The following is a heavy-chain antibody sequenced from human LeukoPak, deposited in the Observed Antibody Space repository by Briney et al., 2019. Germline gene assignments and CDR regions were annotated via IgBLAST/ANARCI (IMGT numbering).Heavy chain of an antibody. CDR2: IYHSGST. CDR3: ARGSGVLFDP. Sequence: SETLSLTCTVSGGSISSSSYYWGWIRQPPGKGLEWIGSIYHSGSTYYNPSLKSRVTIAVDTSKNQFSLKLTSVTAADTAVYYCARGSGVLFDPWGQGTLVTVSS. D-gene: IGHD6-25*01. J-gene: IGHJ5*02. V-gene: IGHV4-39*07. CDR1: GGSISSSSYY.